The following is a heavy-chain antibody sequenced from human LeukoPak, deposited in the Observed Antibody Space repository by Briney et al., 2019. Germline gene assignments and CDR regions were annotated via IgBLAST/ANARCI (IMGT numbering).Heavy chain of an antibody. J-gene: IGHJ5*02. Sequence: GGSLRLSCAASGFTVSSNYMSWVRQAPGKGLEWVSSISSSSSYIYYADSVKGRFTISRDNAKNSLYLQMNSLRAEDTAVYYCARGLDFWSGSNSNWFDPWGQGTLVTVSS. CDR2: ISSSSSYI. CDR3: ARGLDFWSGSNSNWFDP. CDR1: GFTVSSNY. V-gene: IGHV3-21*01. D-gene: IGHD3-3*01.